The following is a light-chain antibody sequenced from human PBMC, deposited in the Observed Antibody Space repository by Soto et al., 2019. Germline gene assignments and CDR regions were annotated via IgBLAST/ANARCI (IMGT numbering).Light chain of an antibody. CDR2: AAS. CDR1: QDIRDD. J-gene: IGKJ4*01. CDR3: LQHHGFPLT. Sequence: AIQMTQSPSSLSASVGDRVTITCRATQDIRDDLGWYQQKPGKAPKLLIYAASSLQREVPSRFRGSGSGPDFTPTIISLQTHEFATDFSLQHHGFPLTFGGGTKVEIK. V-gene: IGKV1-6*01.